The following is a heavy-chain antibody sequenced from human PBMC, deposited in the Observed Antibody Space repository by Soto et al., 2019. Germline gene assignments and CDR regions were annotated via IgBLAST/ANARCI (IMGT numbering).Heavy chain of an antibody. V-gene: IGHV4-61*01. D-gene: IGHD3-3*01. CDR1: GGSVSSGSYY. Sequence: QVQLQESGPGLVKPSETLSLTCTVSGGSVSSGSYYWTWIRQPPGKGPEWIGYIYYSGSTNSNPSLKSRGTMSLDTSKNQFSLNLSSVTAADTAVYNCARQDYDFWSDDTFANWFDPWGQGILVTVSS. CDR2: IYYSGST. J-gene: IGHJ5*02. CDR3: ARQDYDFWSDDTFANWFDP.